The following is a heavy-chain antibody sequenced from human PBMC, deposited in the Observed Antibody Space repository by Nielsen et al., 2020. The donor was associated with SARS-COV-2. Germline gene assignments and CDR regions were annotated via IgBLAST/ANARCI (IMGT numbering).Heavy chain of an antibody. CDR2: ISSSGSIM. D-gene: IGHD6-19*01. Sequence: GESLKISCAASGFPFSSYELNWVRQAPGKGLEWVSYISSSGSIMHYADSVKGRFTISRDNAKNSLYLQMNSLRAEDTAVYYCARDTRTGWSLDYWGQGTLVTVSS. CDR3: ARDTRTGWSLDY. CDR1: GFPFSSYE. V-gene: IGHV3-48*03. J-gene: IGHJ4*02.